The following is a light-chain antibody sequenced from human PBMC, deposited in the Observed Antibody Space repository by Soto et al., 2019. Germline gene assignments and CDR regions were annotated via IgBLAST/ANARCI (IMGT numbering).Light chain of an antibody. CDR2: DVS. J-gene: IGLJ3*02. CDR3: SSYTTTSNWV. Sequence: QSALTQPASVSGSPGQSITLSCTGTSSDVGAYNYVAWYQQHPDKAPKLMIYDVSNRPSGVSNRFSGSKSGNTASLTISGLQAEDEADYYCSSYTTTSNWVFGGGTQLTVL. CDR1: SSDVGAYNY. V-gene: IGLV2-14*01.